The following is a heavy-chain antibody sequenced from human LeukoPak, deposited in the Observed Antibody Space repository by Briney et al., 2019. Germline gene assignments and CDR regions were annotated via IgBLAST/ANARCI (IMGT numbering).Heavy chain of an antibody. CDR3: ASTTYYYDTSGYTGNAFDI. CDR2: INHSGST. J-gene: IGHJ3*02. Sequence: SETLSLTCAVYGASFSGYYWTWIRQPPGKGLEWIGEINHSGSTNCNPSLRSRVTISVDTSKNQFSLKLGSVTAADTAVYYCASTTYYYDTSGYTGNAFDIWGQGTMVTVSS. D-gene: IGHD3-22*01. CDR1: GASFSGYY. V-gene: IGHV4-34*01.